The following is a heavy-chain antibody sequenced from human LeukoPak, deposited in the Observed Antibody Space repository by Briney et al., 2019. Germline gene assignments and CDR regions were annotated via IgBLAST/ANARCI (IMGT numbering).Heavy chain of an antibody. CDR3: ARLPPVGSGWYNDAFDI. V-gene: IGHV1-18*01. CDR2: ISAYNGNT. J-gene: IGHJ3*02. D-gene: IGHD6-19*01. Sequence: ASVTVSCKASGYTFTSYGISWVRQAPAQGLEWLGLISAYNGNTNYAQKLQGRVTMNTDTSTSTAYMELRSLRSDDTAVYYCARLPPVGSGWYNDAFDIWGQGTMVTVSS. CDR1: GYTFTSYG.